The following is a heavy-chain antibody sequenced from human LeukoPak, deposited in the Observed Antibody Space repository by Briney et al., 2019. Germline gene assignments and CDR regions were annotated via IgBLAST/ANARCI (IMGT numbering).Heavy chain of an antibody. CDR1: GGSISSGDYY. V-gene: IGHV4-30-4*08. Sequence: PSETLSLTCTVAGGSISSGDYYWSWIRQPPGKGLEWIGYIYYSGSTYYNPSLKSRVTISVDTSKNQFSLKLSSVTAADTAVYYCARDSRLWFGGSYAFDYWGQGTLVTGSS. J-gene: IGHJ4*02. CDR3: ARDSRLWFGGSYAFDY. D-gene: IGHD1-26*01. CDR2: IYYSGST.